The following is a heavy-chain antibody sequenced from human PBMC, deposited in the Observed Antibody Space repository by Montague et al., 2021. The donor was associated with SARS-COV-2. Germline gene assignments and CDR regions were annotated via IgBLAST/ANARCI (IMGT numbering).Heavy chain of an antibody. J-gene: IGHJ4*02. CDR3: AHKKSGWPIEFGY. V-gene: IGHV2-70*11. CDR1: GFSLNTDGVT. Sequence: PALVKPTQTVTLTCTFSGFSLNTDGVTMSWIRQPPGKALEWLARIDWDDDRYYSTSLRTSLTISKDTSKNQVVLTVTNMDPVDTATYYCAHKKSGWPIEFGYWGQGILVTVSS. D-gene: IGHD6-19*01. CDR2: IDWDDDR.